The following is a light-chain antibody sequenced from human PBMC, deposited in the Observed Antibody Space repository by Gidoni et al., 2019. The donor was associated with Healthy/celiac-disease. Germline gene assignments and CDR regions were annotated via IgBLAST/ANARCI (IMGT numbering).Light chain of an antibody. CDR3: MQALQTPYI. CDR2: LGS. J-gene: IGKJ2*01. V-gene: IGKV2-28*01. Sequence: DIVMTQSPLFLPVTPGEPASISCRSSQSLLHSNGYNYLDWYLQKPGQSPQLLIYLGSNRASGVPDRFSGSGSGTDFTLKISRVEAEDVGVYYCMQALQTPYIFGQGTKLEIK. CDR1: QSLLHSNGYNY.